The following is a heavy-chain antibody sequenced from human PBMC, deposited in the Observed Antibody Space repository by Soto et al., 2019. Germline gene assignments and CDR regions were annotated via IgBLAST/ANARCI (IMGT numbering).Heavy chain of an antibody. Sequence: EVQLLESGGGLIQPGGSLRLSCAASGFTFSDYAMTWVRQAPGKGLEWVSVITGSGGKTFYADYVKGRFSISRDNTKNRVYLEINRLRAEATAVYYCAKGILSDYYGSGTYDYWGQGTLVTVSS. CDR3: AKGILSDYYGSGTYDY. CDR1: GFTFSDYA. D-gene: IGHD3-10*01. CDR2: ITGSGGKT. J-gene: IGHJ4*02. V-gene: IGHV3-23*01.